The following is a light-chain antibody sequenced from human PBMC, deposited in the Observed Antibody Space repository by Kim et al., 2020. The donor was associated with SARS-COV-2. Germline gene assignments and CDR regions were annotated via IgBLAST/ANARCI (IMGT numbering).Light chain of an antibody. J-gene: IGKJ1*01. V-gene: IGKV3-15*01. CDR2: GAS. Sequence: SSGERAALSCRASQSVSSNLAWYQQKPGEAPRLLIYGASTRATGIPARVSGSGSGTEFTLTISSLQAEDFAVYYCQQYNNLPPSTFGQGTKVDIK. CDR3: QQYNNLPPST. CDR1: QSVSSN.